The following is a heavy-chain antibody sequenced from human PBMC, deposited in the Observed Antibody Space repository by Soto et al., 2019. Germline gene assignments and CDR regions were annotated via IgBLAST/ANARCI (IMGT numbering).Heavy chain of an antibody. D-gene: IGHD2-15*01. CDR1: GFTFNTYG. J-gene: IGHJ6*02. Sequence: QVQLVESGGGVVQPGGSLRLSCTTSGFTFNTYGMHWVRQAPGKGLEWVAIIWYDGSNKYYADSVKGRFTISRDNSKNWRYLQMNSRRAEDRALYHCARADCTGAYCYSWPFNYGVDVWGQGATVTVSS. CDR3: ARADCTGAYCYSWPFNYGVDV. CDR2: IWYDGSNK. V-gene: IGHV3-33*08.